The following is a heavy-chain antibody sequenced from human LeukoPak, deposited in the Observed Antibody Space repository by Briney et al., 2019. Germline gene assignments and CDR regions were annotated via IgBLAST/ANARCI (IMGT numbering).Heavy chain of an antibody. CDR1: RFTFSSYG. CDR3: ARGDAYNYDFFDY. V-gene: IGHV3-33*01. J-gene: IGHJ4*02. D-gene: IGHD5-24*01. CDR2: IWYDGSNK. Sequence: SGRSLRLSCAASRFTFSSYGMQWARQAPGKGLEWVAVIWYDGSNKHYADSVKGRFTISRDISKNTLYLQMNSLRAEDTAVYYCARGDAYNYDFFDYWGQGTLVTVSS.